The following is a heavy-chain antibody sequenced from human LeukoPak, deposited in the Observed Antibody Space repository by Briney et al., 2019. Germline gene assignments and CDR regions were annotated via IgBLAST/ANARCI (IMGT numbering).Heavy chain of an antibody. J-gene: IGHJ4*02. Sequence: GESLKISCQGFGYPFTTSWIGWVRQLPGKGLEWTAIIYAGNSDAKYSPSFQGQVSISTDRSISTAYQHWSSLKASDTAIYYCAIINHPDGRVYWGQGTLVTVSS. CDR2: IYAGNSDA. CDR3: AIINHPDGRVY. D-gene: IGHD5-24*01. V-gene: IGHV5-51*01. CDR1: GYPFTTSW.